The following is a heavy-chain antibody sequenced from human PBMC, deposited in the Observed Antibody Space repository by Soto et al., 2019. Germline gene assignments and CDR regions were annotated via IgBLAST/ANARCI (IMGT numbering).Heavy chain of an antibody. V-gene: IGHV4-30-4*01. CDR2: IYYSGST. CDR1: GGSISSGDYY. Sequence: SETLSLTCTVSGGSISSGDYYWSWLRQPPGKGLEWIGYIYYSGSTYYNPSLKSRVTISVDTSKNQFSLKLSSVTAADTAVYYCARGITGATHFDYWGQGTLVTVSS. J-gene: IGHJ4*02. D-gene: IGHD1-26*01. CDR3: ARGITGATHFDY.